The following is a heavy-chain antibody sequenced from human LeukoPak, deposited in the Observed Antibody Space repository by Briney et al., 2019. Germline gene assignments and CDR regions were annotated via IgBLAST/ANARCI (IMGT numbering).Heavy chain of an antibody. CDR3: ARDLVQLWSKDF. CDR1: GLTFSGYG. V-gene: IGHV3-48*04. J-gene: IGHJ4*02. CDR2: ISSSGRNI. D-gene: IGHD5-18*01. Sequence: GKSLRLSCAASGLTFSGYGIHWVRQAPGKGLEWVSYISSSGRNIYYADSVKGRFTISRDNAKNSLYLQMNSLRAEDTAVYYCARDLVQLWSKDFWGQGTLVTVSS.